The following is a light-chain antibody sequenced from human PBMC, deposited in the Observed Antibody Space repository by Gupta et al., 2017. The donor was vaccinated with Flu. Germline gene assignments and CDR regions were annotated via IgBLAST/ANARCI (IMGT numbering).Light chain of an antibody. Sequence: ETVLSHSPGTLSLCPGERAPLSCTASQSVSSSHLAWYQQRVGQPPRLLIYGSSSRATGIPARFSGSASGTGFTLTISRLEPEDFAVYYGQQYWSAPLTFGGGTRVEIK. CDR1: QSVSSSH. J-gene: IGKJ4*01. CDR3: QQYWSAPLT. CDR2: GSS. V-gene: IGKV3-20*01.